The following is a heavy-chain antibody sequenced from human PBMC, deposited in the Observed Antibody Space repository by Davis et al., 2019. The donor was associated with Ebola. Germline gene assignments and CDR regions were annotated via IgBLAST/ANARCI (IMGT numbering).Heavy chain of an antibody. Sequence: GSLRLSCTVSGGSISSYYWSWIRQPPGKGLEWIGYIYYSGSTNYNPSLKSRVTISVDTSKNQFSLKLSSVTAADTAVYYCARDRLIAVAGTRSYYYYGMDVWGQGTTVTVS. CDR1: GGSISSYY. V-gene: IGHV4-59*01. D-gene: IGHD6-19*01. CDR2: IYYSGST. CDR3: ARDRLIAVAGTRSYYYYGMDV. J-gene: IGHJ6*02.